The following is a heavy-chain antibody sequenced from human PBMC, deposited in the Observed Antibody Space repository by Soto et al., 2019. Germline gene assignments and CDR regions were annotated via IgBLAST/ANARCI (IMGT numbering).Heavy chain of an antibody. CDR2: VSSSSSYI. CDR3: ARADSSGVAFDY. Sequence: PGGSLRLSCAASGFTFSSYSMNWVRQAPGKGLEWVSSVSSSSSYIYYADSVKGRFTISRDNAKNSLYLQMNSLRAEDTAVYYCARADSSGVAFDYWGQGTLVTVSS. D-gene: IGHD6-19*01. J-gene: IGHJ4*02. CDR1: GFTFSSYS. V-gene: IGHV3-21*01.